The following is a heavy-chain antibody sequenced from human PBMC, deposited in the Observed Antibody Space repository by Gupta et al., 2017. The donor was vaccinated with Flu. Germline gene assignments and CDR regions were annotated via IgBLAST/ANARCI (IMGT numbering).Heavy chain of an antibody. CDR1: GFTFRGNA. CDR3: ARDFCSSTSCYSFHFDS. CDR2: IWYDGSKE. D-gene: IGHD2-2*01. V-gene: IGHV3-33*01. Sequence: QVQLVESRGGVVQPGRPLRLSCAASGFTFRGNAMHWVRQAPGKGLEWVAIIWYDGSKEYYADSVKGRCSISRDNSKNILYLQMNSLTAEDSGVYYCARDFCSSTSCYSFHFDSWGQGTLVTVSS. J-gene: IGHJ4*02.